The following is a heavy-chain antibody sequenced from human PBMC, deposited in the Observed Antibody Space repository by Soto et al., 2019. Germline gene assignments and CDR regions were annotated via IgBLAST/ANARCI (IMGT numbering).Heavy chain of an antibody. Sequence: PGESLKISCKGSGCSFTSYLIGWVRQMPGRGLEWMGIIYPCYSDTRYSPSFQGQGTISVDKSIRTAYLQGSSLKASDTAMYYCARQDIVVVVDAFDIWGQGTMVTVSS. CDR2: IYPCYSDT. V-gene: IGHV5-51*01. J-gene: IGHJ3*02. D-gene: IGHD2-15*01. CDR1: GCSFTSYL. CDR3: ARQDIVVVVDAFDI.